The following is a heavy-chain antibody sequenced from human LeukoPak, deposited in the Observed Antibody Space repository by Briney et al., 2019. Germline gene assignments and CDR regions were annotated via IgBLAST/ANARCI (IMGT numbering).Heavy chain of an antibody. CDR1: GFTFSDYY. D-gene: IGHD6-19*01. V-gene: IGHV3-33*06. CDR3: AKDSQIAVAGTALDY. Sequence: PGGSLRLSCAASGFTFSDYYMSWIRQAPGKGLEWVAVIWYDGSNKYYADSVKGRFTISRDNSKNTLYLQMNSLRAEDTAVYYCAKDSQIAVAGTALDYWGQGTLVTVSS. CDR2: IWYDGSNK. J-gene: IGHJ4*02.